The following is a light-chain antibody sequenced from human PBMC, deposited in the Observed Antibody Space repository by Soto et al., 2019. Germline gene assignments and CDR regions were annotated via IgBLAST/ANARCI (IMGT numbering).Light chain of an antibody. V-gene: IGLV1-47*02. J-gene: IGLJ3*02. CDR1: SSNIGKSY. Sequence: QSVLTQPPSASGPPGQKVTISCSGSSSNIGKSYVYWYRQLPGTAPKLLIYTDNQRPSGVPDRFSGSKSGTSASLAISGLRSEDDADYYCASWDDSLSAWLFGGGTKLTVL. CDR2: TDN. CDR3: ASWDDSLSAWL.